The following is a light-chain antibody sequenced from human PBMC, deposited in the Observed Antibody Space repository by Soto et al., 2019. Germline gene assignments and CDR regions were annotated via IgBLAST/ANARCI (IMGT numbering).Light chain of an antibody. Sequence: DIQMTQSPSAVSASVCDRVTITCRASHDISSSLAWYQQKPGKDPKLLIYDASSLESGVPSRFSGSASGTDFTLSISSLQPEELATYYCLQDYTYPWTLGQGNKVDIK. V-gene: IGKV1-12*01. J-gene: IGKJ1*01. CDR1: HDISSS. CDR2: DAS. CDR3: LQDYTYPWT.